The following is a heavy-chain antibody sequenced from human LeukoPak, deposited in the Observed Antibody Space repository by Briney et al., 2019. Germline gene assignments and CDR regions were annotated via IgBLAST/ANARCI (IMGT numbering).Heavy chain of an antibody. CDR3: ARVRAAAIPYYFDY. V-gene: IGHV4-39*07. Sequence: PSETLSLTCIVSGVSIRSSSYYWGWIRQPPGKGLEWIGSMYYTGSTYYNPSLRTRVTISVDTSKNQFSLKLTSVTAADTAAYYCARVRAAAIPYYFDYWGQGTLVTVSS. J-gene: IGHJ4*02. CDR1: GVSIRSSSYY. CDR2: MYYTGST. D-gene: IGHD6-13*01.